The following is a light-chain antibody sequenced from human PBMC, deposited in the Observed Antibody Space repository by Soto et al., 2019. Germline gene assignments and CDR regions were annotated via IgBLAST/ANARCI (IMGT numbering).Light chain of an antibody. J-gene: IGLJ1*01. Sequence: QSVLTQPASVSGSPGQSITISCTGTSSDVGGYNYVSWYQQHPGKAPKLMIYDVSNRPSGVSNRFSGSKSGNTASLTISGLQTEDEYDYYCSSYKGSSTYVFGTGTKVTVL. CDR1: SSDVGGYNY. CDR2: DVS. V-gene: IGLV2-14*03. CDR3: SSYKGSSTYV.